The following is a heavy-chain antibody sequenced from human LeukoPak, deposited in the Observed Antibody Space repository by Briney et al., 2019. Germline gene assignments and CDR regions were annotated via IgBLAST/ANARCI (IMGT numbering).Heavy chain of an antibody. CDR1: GFTFTSYA. CDR2: ISGSGGST. Sequence: GGTLRLSCAASGFTFTSYAMSGVSQAPGKGLEGVSAISGSGGSTYYADSVKGRFTISRDNSKNTLYLQRNSLRAADTAIYYCAKTAEGYFDYWGQGTLVTVSS. CDR3: AKTAEGYFDY. J-gene: IGHJ4*02. V-gene: IGHV3-23*01.